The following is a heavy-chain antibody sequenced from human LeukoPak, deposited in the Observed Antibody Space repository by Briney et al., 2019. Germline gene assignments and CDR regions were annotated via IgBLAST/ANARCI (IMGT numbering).Heavy chain of an antibody. CDR1: GGSFSGYY. V-gene: IGHV4-34*01. Sequence: SETLSLTCAVYGGSFSGYYWSWIRQPPGKGLEWIGEINHSGSTNYNPSLKSRLTMSVDTSKNQFSLKLSSVTAADTAVYYFARYPPPDPTQKDDDWGQGTLVTVSS. CDR3: ARYPPPDPTQKDDD. CDR2: INHSGST. J-gene: IGHJ4*02.